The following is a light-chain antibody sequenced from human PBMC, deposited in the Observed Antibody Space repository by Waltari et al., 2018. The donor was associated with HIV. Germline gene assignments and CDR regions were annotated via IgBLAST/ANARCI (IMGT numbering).Light chain of an antibody. CDR2: KAT. Sequence: IQMTQSPSPLSASIGDRVTITCRTSQEVKNWLAWYQQKPRKAPKLLIYKATTLEFGVPSRFSGSASGTEFTLIIDSLQPDDFATYYCQQYNSDFYTFGQGTRLEIK. CDR3: QQYNSDFYT. CDR1: QEVKNW. J-gene: IGKJ2*01. V-gene: IGKV1-5*03.